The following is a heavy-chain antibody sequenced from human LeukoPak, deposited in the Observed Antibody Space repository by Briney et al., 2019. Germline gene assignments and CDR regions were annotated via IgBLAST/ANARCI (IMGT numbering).Heavy chain of an antibody. CDR1: GYTFTSYY. Sequence: ASVKVSCKASGYTFTSYYMHWVRQAPGRGLEWMGIINPSGGSTSYAQKFQGRVTMTRDMSTSTVYMELSSLRSEDTAVYYCAREDSSSRSFDYWGQGTLVTVSS. V-gene: IGHV1-46*01. CDR3: AREDSSSRSFDY. D-gene: IGHD6-6*01. CDR2: INPSGGST. J-gene: IGHJ4*02.